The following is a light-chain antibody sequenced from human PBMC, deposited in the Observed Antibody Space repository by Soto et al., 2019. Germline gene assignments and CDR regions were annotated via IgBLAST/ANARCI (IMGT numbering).Light chain of an antibody. CDR2: KAS. Sequence: DIQITQSPSTLSASVGDRVTITCRASQSINSWLAWYQQKPGKAPKLLIYKASTLESGVPSRFIGSQSGTEFTLTISSLQPDVSAPYDCQQYYTYSTLDFAGGTKVEIK. CDR3: QQYYTYSTLD. J-gene: IGKJ4*01. V-gene: IGKV1-5*03. CDR1: QSINSW.